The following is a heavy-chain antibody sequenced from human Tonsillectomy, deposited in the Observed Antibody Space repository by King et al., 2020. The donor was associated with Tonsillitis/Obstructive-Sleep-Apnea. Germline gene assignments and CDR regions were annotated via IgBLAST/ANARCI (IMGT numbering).Heavy chain of an antibody. D-gene: IGHD6-19*01. Sequence: QLQESGPGLVKPSETLSLTCTVSGVSISSYYWSWIRQPPGTGLEWIGYIYYSGSTNYNPFLKSRVTMSVDTSKNRFSLNLSSVTAADTAVYYCARVHTSGWHWWFDPWGQGTLVTVSS. CDR2: IYYSGST. CDR1: GVSISSYY. V-gene: IGHV4-59*01. J-gene: IGHJ5*02. CDR3: ARVHTSGWHWWFDP.